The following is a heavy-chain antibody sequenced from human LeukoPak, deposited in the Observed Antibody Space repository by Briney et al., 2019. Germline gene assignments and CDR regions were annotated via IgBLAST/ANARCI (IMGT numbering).Heavy chain of an antibody. CDR3: ARDVNYRFDY. J-gene: IGHJ4*02. CDR1: GFTFSRCW. Sequence: PGGSLRLSCVASGFTFSRCWMHWVRQAPGEGLVWVSRIKSDGSDTTYADSVKGRFTMSRDNTKNTLYLQMNGLRAEDAAVYYCARDVNYRFDYWGQGTLVTVSS. CDR2: IKSDGSDT. D-gene: IGHD4-11*01. V-gene: IGHV3-74*01.